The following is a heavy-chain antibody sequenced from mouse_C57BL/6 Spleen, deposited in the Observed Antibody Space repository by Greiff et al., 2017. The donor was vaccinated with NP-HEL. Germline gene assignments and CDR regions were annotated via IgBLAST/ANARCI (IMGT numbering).Heavy chain of an antibody. D-gene: IGHD3-3*01. Sequence: EVQRVESGGGLVKPGGSLKLSCAASGFTFSSYAMSWVRQTPEKRLEWVATISDGGSYIYYPDNVKGRFTISRDNAKNNLYLQMSHLKSEDTAMYYCARVGGTGYFDVWGTGTTVTVSS. CDR2: ISDGGSYI. J-gene: IGHJ1*03. CDR1: GFTFSSYA. V-gene: IGHV5-4*01. CDR3: ARVGGTGYFDV.